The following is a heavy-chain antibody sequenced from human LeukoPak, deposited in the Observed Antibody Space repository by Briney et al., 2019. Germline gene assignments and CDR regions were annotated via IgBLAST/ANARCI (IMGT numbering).Heavy chain of an antibody. CDR1: GGSFSGYY. CDR3: ASGIFGVVIIGYYYYMDV. CDR2: INHSGST. Sequence: SETLSLTCAVYGGSFSGYYWSWIRQPPGKGLEWIGEINHSGSTNYNPSLKSRVTMSVDTSKNQFSLKLSSVTAADTAVYYCASGIFGVVIIGYYYYMDVWGEGTTVTVSS. J-gene: IGHJ6*03. D-gene: IGHD3-3*01. V-gene: IGHV4-34*01.